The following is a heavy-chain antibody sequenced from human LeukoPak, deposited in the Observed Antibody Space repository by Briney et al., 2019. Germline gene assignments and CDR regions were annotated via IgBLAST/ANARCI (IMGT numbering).Heavy chain of an antibody. CDR1: GGTFSCYA. J-gene: IGHJ6*03. D-gene: IGHD6-13*01. CDR3: ARAGYSRYYYYYMDV. V-gene: IGHV1-69*05. Sequence: SVKVSCKASGGTFSCYAISWVRQAPGQGLEWMGGIIPIFGTANYAQKFQGRVTITTDGSTSTAYMELSSLRSEDTAVYYCARAGYSRYYYYYMDVWGKGTTVTVSS. CDR2: IIPIFGTA.